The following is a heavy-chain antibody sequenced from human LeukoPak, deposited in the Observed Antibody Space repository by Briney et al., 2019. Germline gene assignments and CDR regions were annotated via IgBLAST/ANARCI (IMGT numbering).Heavy chain of an antibody. J-gene: IGHJ6*03. V-gene: IGHV4-31*03. Sequence: SQTLSLTCTVSGGSISSGGYFWSWIRQHPGKGLEWIGYIYYSGSTYYNPSLKSRVTISVDTSKNQFSLKLSSVTAADTAVYYCTRASDFWSGYYMDVWGKGTTVTVSS. CDR1: GGSISSGGYF. CDR3: TRASDFWSGYYMDV. D-gene: IGHD3-3*01. CDR2: IYYSGST.